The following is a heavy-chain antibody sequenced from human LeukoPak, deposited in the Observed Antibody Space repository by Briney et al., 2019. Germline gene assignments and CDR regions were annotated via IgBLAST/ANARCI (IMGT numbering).Heavy chain of an antibody. J-gene: IGHJ4*02. V-gene: IGHV1-8*01. CDR3: AKIRGYINGWQGFLDS. CDR1: GYTFTSYN. Sequence: ASVKVSCKASGYTFTSYNINWVRQATGQGLEWMGWMNPNSGNTGYAQKFQGRVTMTRNTSISTAYMELSSLRSEDTAVYYCAKIRGYINGWQGFLDSWGQGTLVTVSS. D-gene: IGHD6-19*01. CDR2: MNPNSGNT.